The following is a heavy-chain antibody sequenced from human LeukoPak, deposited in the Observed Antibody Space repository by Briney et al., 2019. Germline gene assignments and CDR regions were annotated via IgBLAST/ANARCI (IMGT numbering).Heavy chain of an antibody. V-gene: IGHV1-2*02. CDR3: ARDFGSKEGGMDV. CDR2: INPNSGGT. D-gene: IGHD3-3*01. Sequence: GASVKVSCKASGYTFTGYYMHWVRQAPGQGLEWMGWINPNSGGTNYAQKFQGRVTMTRDTSISTAYMELSRLRSDDTAVYYCARDFGSKEGGMDVWGQGTTVTVSS. CDR1: GYTFTGYY. J-gene: IGHJ6*02.